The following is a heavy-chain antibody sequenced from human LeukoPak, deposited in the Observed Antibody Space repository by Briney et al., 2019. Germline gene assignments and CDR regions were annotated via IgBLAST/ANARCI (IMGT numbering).Heavy chain of an antibody. CDR2: IDTNTGHP. CDR3: AAYDYGDL. CDR1: GYTLTQYA. J-gene: IGHJ5*02. Sequence: GASVKVSCKASGYTLTQYAMNWVRQAPGQGLEWMGWIDTNTGHPRYAQGFTGRFVFSLDTSVNTAYLQINSLKAEDTAVHYCAAYDYGDLWGQGTLVTVSS. D-gene: IGHD4-17*01. V-gene: IGHV7-4-1*02.